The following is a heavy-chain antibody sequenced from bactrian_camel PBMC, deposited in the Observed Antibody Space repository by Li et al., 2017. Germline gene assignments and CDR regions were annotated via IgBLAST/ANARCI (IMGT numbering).Heavy chain of an antibody. V-gene: IGHV3S40*01. Sequence: DVQLVESGGGSVQTGGSLRLSCVVSELPYSSYCGGWFRQAPGKEREGVAAIDIGRGSTFYADSVKGRFTISQDKAKKTVYLQMDSLKPEDTATYYCAAGQQSGTWANPSGYDYWGQGTQVTVS. J-gene: IGHJ4*01. CDR1: ELPYSSYC. CDR3: AAGQQSGTWANPSGYDY. D-gene: IGHD2*01. CDR2: IDIGRGST.